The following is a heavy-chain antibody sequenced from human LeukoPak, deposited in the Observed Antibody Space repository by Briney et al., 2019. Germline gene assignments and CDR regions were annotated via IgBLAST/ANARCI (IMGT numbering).Heavy chain of an antibody. V-gene: IGHV4-59*01. CDR3: AASRSMSYDFWSGNGYGLDV. Sequence: SETLSPTCTVSGXSINNYYGSWIRQPPGKGLEWIGYIYYSGSTNYNPSLKSRVTISIDTSKNQFSLKLSSVTAADTAVYYCAASRSMSYDFWSGNGYGLDVWGQGTTVTVAS. D-gene: IGHD3-3*01. CDR1: GXSINNYY. J-gene: IGHJ6*02. CDR2: IYYSGST.